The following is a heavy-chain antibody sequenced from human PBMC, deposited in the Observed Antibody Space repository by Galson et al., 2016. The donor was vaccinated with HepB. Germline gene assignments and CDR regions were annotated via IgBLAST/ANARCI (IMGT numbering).Heavy chain of an antibody. D-gene: IGHD4-11*01. CDR3: ATVLYSYYD. CDR2: IKHDGREK. V-gene: IGHV3-7*03. Sequence: SLRLSCAGSGFTFSSYWMNWVRQAPGKGLEWVGNIKHDGREKYYVDSVEGRFTISRDDSKNTLYLQMSSLRAFDTAMYYCATVLYSYYDWGRGTLVAVSS. J-gene: IGHJ1*01. CDR1: GFTFSSYW.